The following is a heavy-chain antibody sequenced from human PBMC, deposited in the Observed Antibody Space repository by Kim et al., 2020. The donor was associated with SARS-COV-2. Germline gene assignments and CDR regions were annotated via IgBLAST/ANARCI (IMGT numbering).Heavy chain of an antibody. D-gene: IGHD3-10*01. Sequence: ASVKVSCKASGYTFTSYGISWVRQAPGQGLEWMGWISAYNGNTNYAQKLQGRVTMTTDTSTSTAYMELRSLRSDDTAVYYCAREKTLDYYGSGSYIPWFDPWGQGTLVTVSS. V-gene: IGHV1-18*01. J-gene: IGHJ5*02. CDR1: GYTFTSYG. CDR2: ISAYNGNT. CDR3: AREKTLDYYGSGSYIPWFDP.